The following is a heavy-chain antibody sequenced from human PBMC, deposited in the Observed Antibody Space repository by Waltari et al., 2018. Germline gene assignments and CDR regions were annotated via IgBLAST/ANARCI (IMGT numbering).Heavy chain of an antibody. Sequence: EVQLVESGGGLVQPGGSLRLSCAASGFTFSNYWMSWVRLAPGKGLAWVGFIKKKAEGGTAAYAESVKGRFTISRDDSKNTLVLQMNSLKTEDTAVYYCAHDCGSYYTPLDYWGQGVLVTVSS. CDR1: GFTFSNYW. D-gene: IGHD3-22*01. J-gene: IGHJ4*02. V-gene: IGHV3-15*08. CDR3: AHDCGSYYTPLDY. CDR2: IKKKAEGGTA.